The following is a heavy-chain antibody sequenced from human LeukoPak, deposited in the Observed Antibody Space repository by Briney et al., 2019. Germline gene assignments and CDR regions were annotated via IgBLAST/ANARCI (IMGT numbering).Heavy chain of an antibody. V-gene: IGHV1-46*01. CDR3: ARVGLRYFDWLLN. CDR2: IKPSGGST. D-gene: IGHD3-9*01. Sequence: ASVKVSCKASGYTFTSYYMHWVRQAPGQGLEWMGIIKPSGGSTSYAQKFQGRVTMTRDMSTSTVYMELSSLRSEDTAVYYCARVGLRYFDWLLNWGQGTLVTVSS. CDR1: GYTFTSYY. J-gene: IGHJ4*02.